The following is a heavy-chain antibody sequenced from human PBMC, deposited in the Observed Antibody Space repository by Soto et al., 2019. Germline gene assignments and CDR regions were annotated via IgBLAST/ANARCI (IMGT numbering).Heavy chain of an antibody. Sequence: ASVKISCKASGGPFSSYAISCVRQAPGQGLEWMGGIIPIFGTANYAQKFQGRVTITADESTSTAYMELSSLRSEDTAVYYCARDGGEIVATTSHYYFDYWGQGTLVTVSS. J-gene: IGHJ4*02. CDR1: GGPFSSYA. V-gene: IGHV1-69*13. CDR2: IIPIFGTA. D-gene: IGHD5-12*01. CDR3: ARDGGEIVATTSHYYFDY.